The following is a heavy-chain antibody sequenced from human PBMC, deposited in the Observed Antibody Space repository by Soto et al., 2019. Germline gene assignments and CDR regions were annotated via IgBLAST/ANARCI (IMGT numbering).Heavy chain of an antibody. D-gene: IGHD3-3*01. CDR1: GGSNSTTSYY. CDR2: IYYNGFT. J-gene: IGHJ5*02. Sequence: QLQLQESGPGLVKPSETLSLTCSVSGGSNSTTSYYWAWIRQPPGKGLEWVGSIYYNGFTYYNPSLKSRLTISVDTSKHQFSLRLSSVTAADTALYYCARQDDFWSGYNSFDPWGQGTLVTVSS. V-gene: IGHV4-39*01. CDR3: ARQDDFWSGYNSFDP.